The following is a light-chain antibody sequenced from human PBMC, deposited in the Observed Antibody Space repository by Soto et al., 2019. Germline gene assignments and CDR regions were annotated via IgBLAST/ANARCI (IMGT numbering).Light chain of an antibody. J-gene: IGLJ2*01. Sequence: QSALTQPASVSGSPGQSIIISCTGTSSDVGGYNYVSWYQQHPGKAPKLMIYDVTKRPSGVSNRFSGSKSGNTASLTISGRQADDEADYYCSSYTSSSNRVFGRGTKVTVL. CDR2: DVT. V-gene: IGLV2-14*01. CDR1: SSDVGGYNY. CDR3: SSYTSSSNRV.